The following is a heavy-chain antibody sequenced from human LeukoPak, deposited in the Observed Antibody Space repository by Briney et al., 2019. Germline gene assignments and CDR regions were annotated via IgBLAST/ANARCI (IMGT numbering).Heavy chain of an antibody. D-gene: IGHD3-22*01. V-gene: IGHV4-59*01. CDR3: ARLDYDSSVYHPYNWFDP. CDR2: IYHSGTS. Sequence: SETLSLTCSVSGGSMTSYYWSWIRQPPGKGLEWIVYIYHSGTSNYNPSLQSRVAMSVDTSKNQFSLKLTSVTAADTALYYCARLDYDSSVYHPYNWFDPWGQGILVTVSS. CDR1: GGSMTSYY. J-gene: IGHJ5*02.